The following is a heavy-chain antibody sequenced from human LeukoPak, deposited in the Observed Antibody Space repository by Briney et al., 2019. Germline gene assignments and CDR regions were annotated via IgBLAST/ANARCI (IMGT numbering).Heavy chain of an antibody. D-gene: IGHD3-10*01. J-gene: IGHJ4*02. CDR3: ARRSITMLRGVIIGFYFDY. CDR2: IYYSGST. Sequence: SETLSLTCTVSGGSISGFYWSWIRQPPGKGLEWIGNIYYSGSTNYNPSLKSRVTISVDTPKNQFSLRLSSVTAADTGVYYCARRSITMLRGVIIGFYFDYWGQGTLVTVSS. V-gene: IGHV4-59*08. CDR1: GGSISGFY.